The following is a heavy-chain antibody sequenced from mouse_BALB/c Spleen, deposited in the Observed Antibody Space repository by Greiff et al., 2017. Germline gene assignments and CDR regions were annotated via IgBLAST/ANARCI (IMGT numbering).Heavy chain of an antibody. CDR2: ISYDGSN. D-gene: IGHD1-1*01. V-gene: IGHV3-6*02. CDR1: GYSITSGYY. CDR3: ARDSTTVVAPGY. J-gene: IGHJ2*01. Sequence: EVQRVESGPGLVKPSQSLSLTCSVTGYSITSGYYWNWIRQFPGNKLEWMGYISYDGSNNYNPSLKNRISITRDTSKNQFFLKLNSVTTEDTATYYCARDSTTVVAPGYWGQGTTLTVSS.